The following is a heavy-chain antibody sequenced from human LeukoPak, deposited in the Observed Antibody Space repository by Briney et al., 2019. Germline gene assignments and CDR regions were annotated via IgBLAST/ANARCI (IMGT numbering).Heavy chain of an antibody. Sequence: GGSLRLSCAASGFTFSSYSMSWVRQAPGKGLEWVAVISADGKRKNHADSVKGRFTISRDNSKNTLYLQMNSLRAEDTAVYYCAIDPNWGVDYWGQGVLVTVSS. CDR3: AIDPNWGVDY. J-gene: IGHJ4*02. D-gene: IGHD7-27*01. V-gene: IGHV3-30*04. CDR2: ISADGKRK. CDR1: GFTFSSYS.